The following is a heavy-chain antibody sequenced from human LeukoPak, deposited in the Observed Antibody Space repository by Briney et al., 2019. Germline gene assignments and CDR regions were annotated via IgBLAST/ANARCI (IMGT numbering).Heavy chain of an antibody. J-gene: IGHJ4*02. D-gene: IGHD6-13*01. V-gene: IGHV3-23*01. CDR1: EFTFSSYA. Sequence: PGGSLRLSCAASEFTFSSYAMTWVRQTPGKGLEWVSLIRGSGANTYYADSVKGRFTMSRDNSKNTLYLQLNSLRAEDTAVYYCAKGPKQQLVGSRGHYFDYWGQGTLVTVSS. CDR3: AKGPKQQLVGSRGHYFDY. CDR2: IRGSGANT.